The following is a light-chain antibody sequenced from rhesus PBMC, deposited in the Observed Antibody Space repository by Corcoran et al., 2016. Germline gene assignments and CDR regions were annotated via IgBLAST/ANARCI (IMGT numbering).Light chain of an antibody. Sequence: DIQMTQSPSSLSASVGDRVTITCRASQGISSFLAWYQQKPGKVPKLLIYEASTLQSGVPSRFSGSGSGTDFTLTISSLQPEDFATYYCQQRNSYPLTFGGGTKVEIK. CDR2: EAS. V-gene: IGKV1-25*01. CDR3: QQRNSYPLT. J-gene: IGKJ4*01. CDR1: QGISSF.